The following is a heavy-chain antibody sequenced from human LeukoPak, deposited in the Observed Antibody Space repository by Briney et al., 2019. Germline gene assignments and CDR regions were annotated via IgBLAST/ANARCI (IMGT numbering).Heavy chain of an antibody. Sequence: SETLSLTCTVSGGSMSTYYWTWGRQPPGKGLEWIGYIFYSGSTNYNPSLKSRVTISIDTSKNQFSLRLSSVTAADTAVYYCARAHPVTSDWNQRFRSWFDPWGQGTLVTVSS. CDR2: IFYSGST. J-gene: IGHJ5*02. CDR3: ARAHPVTSDWNQRFRSWFDP. CDR1: GGSMSTYY. D-gene: IGHD1-1*01. V-gene: IGHV4-59*01.